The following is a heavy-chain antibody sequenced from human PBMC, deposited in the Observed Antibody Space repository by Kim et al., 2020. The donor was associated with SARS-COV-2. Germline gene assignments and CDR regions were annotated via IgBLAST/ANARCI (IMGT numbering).Heavy chain of an antibody. CDR3: AHRIATPGSTFDY. CDR2: IFWDDNK. D-gene: IGHD6-13*01. V-gene: IGHV2-5*02. Sequence: SGPTLVNPTQTLTLTCTFSGFSLRNNGAGVGWIRQPPGKALEWLALIFWDDNKRYSPSLESRLTITKDTSKSQVVLTMTNMDPMDTATYYCAHRIATPGSTFDYWGQGTLVTVSS. J-gene: IGHJ4*02. CDR1: GFSLRNNGAG.